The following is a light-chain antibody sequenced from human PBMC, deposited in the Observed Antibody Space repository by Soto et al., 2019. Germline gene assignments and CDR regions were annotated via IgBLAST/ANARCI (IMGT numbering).Light chain of an antibody. V-gene: IGLV2-14*03. CDR1: SSDVGGYKY. CDR3: SSYTGSSTWV. Sequence: QSALTQPASVSGSPGQSITISCTGTSSDVGGYKYVSWYQQHPGKAPKLMIYDVSNRPSGVSNRFSGSKSGNTSSLTSSGLQAEDEADYYCSSYTGSSTWVFGGGTKVTVL. J-gene: IGLJ3*02. CDR2: DVS.